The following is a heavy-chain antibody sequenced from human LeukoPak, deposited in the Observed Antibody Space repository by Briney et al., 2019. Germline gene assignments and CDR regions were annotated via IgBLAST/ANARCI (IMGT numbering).Heavy chain of an antibody. Sequence: SETLSLTCTVSGGSISSYYWSWIRQPPGKGLEWIGYIYYSGSTNYNPSLKSRVTISVDTSKNQFSLKLSSVTAADTAVYYCARGVLLWLGELYAFDIWGQGTMVTVSS. V-gene: IGHV4-59*01. CDR1: GGSISSYY. CDR3: ARGVLLWLGELYAFDI. D-gene: IGHD3-10*01. J-gene: IGHJ3*02. CDR2: IYYSGST.